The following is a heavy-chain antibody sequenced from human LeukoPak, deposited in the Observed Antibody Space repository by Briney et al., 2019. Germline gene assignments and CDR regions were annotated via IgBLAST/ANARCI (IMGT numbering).Heavy chain of an antibody. J-gene: IGHJ2*01. CDR1: GFSFSSYD. CDR2: IGTAGDT. V-gene: IGHV3-13*01. CDR3: ARGDPHSSSRGWYFDL. Sequence: PGGSLRLSCAASGFSFSSYDMHWVRQATGKGLERVAAIGTAGDTYYPGSVKGRFTISRENAKNSLYLQMNSLRAGDTAVYYCARGDPHSSSRGWYFDLWGRGTLVTVSS. D-gene: IGHD6-13*01.